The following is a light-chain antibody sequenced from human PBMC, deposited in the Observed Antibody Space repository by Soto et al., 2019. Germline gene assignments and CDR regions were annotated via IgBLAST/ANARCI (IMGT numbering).Light chain of an antibody. CDR1: SSNIGAGYD. J-gene: IGLJ2*01. Sequence: QSVLTQPPSVAGAPGQRVSITFTGSSSNIGAGYDLHWYEHLLGTAPKLLIYQNNKRPSGVPDRFCGYKSVTSASLAITGLKAEDEADYYCQSYDSSLSAVVFGGGTKLTVL. CDR2: QNN. CDR3: QSYDSSLSAVV. V-gene: IGLV1-40*01.